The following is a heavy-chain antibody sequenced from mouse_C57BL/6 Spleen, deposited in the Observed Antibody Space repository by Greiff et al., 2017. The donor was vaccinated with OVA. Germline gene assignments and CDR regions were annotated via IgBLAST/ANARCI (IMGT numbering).Heavy chain of an antibody. V-gene: IGHV7-1*01. CDR1: GFTFSDFY. CDR3: ARDSYYYAMDH. Sequence: EVNVVESGGGLVQSGRSLRLSCATSGFTFSDFYMEWVRQAPGKGLEWIAASRNKANDYTTEYSASVKGRFIVSRDTSQSILYLQMNALRAEDTAIYYCARDSYYYAMDHWGQGTSVTVSS. CDR2: SRNKANDYTT. J-gene: IGHJ4*01.